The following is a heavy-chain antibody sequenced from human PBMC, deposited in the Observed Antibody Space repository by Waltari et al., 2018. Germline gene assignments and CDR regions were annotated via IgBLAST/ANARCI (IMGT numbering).Heavy chain of an antibody. CDR1: GGSISSYY. CDR2: IYTSGST. J-gene: IGHJ4*02. V-gene: IGHV4-4*07. CDR3: AREDNPTSTVVTILDY. D-gene: IGHD3-3*01. Sequence: QVQLQESGPGLVKPSETLSLTCTVSGGSISSYYWSWIRQPAGKGLEWIGRIYTSGSTNYNPSLKSRVTMSVDTSKNQFSLKLSSVTAADTAVYYCAREDNPTSTVVTILDYWGQGTLVTVSS.